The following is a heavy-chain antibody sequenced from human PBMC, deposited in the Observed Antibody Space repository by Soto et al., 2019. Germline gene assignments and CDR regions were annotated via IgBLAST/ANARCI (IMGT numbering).Heavy chain of an antibody. J-gene: IGHJ4*02. V-gene: IGHV3-21*01. CDR3: ATEASHDYIDY. CDR1: GFTFSSYS. CDR2: ISSSSSYI. Sequence: PGGSLRLSCAASGFTFSSYSMNWVRQAPGKGLEWVSSISSSSSYIYYADSVKGRFTISRDNAKNSLYLQMNSLRAEDTAVYYCATEASHDYIDYWGQGTLVTVSS.